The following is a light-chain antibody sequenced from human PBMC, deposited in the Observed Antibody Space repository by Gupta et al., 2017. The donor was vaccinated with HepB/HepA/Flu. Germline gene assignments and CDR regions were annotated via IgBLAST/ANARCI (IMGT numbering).Light chain of an antibody. J-gene: IGLJ3*02. Sequence: QSILTQPPSVSAAPGQKVTISCSGSSSNIGNNYVSWYQQLPGTAPKLLIYENNKLPSGIPDRFSGSKSGTSATLGITGLQTGDEADYYCATWDSSLSVGVFGGGTKLTVL. CDR1: SSNIGNNY. V-gene: IGLV1-51*02. CDR2: ENN. CDR3: ATWDSSLSVGV.